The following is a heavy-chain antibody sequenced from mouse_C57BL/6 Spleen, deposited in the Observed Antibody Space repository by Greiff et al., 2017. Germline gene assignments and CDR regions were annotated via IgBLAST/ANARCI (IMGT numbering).Heavy chain of an antibody. CDR1: GYTFTDYE. Sequence: VKLQESGAELVRPGASVTLSCKASGYTFTDYEMHWVKQTPVHGLEWIGAIDPETGGTAYNQKFKGKAILTADKSSSTAYMELRSLTSEDSAVYYCTRSWDDYWGQGTTLTVSS. J-gene: IGHJ2*01. V-gene: IGHV1-15*01. CDR3: TRSWDDY. CDR2: IDPETGGT. D-gene: IGHD4-1*01.